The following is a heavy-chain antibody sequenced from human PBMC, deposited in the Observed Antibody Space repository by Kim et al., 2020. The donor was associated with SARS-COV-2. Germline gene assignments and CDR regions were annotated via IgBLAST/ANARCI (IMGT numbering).Heavy chain of an antibody. CDR1: GYIFSSYD. Sequence: GGSLRLSCEGSGYIFSSYDMHWVRQIPGKGLEWVAAIETTRDTYYADSVKGRFTIARDNARGSLYLQMNRLRAGDTAVYFCARAHSDSSGYFFKGAVNIWGQGTLVVVSP. J-gene: IGHJ3*02. CDR2: IETTRDT. V-gene: IGHV3-13*01. CDR3: ARAHSDSSGYFFKGAVNI. D-gene: IGHD3-22*01.